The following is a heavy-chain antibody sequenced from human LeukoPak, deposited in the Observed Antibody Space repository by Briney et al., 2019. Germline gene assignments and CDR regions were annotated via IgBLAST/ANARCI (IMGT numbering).Heavy chain of an antibody. CDR3: ERAGARNCSSTSCYWYWFDP. D-gene: IGHD2-2*01. J-gene: IGHJ5*02. CDR2: ISAYNGNT. V-gene: IGHV1-18*01. CDR1: VYTFTSYG. Sequence: ASVKVSCKASVYTFTSYGISWVRQAAGQGREWMGGISAYNGNTNYAQKLQGRVTMTTDTSTSTAYMELRSRRSDSTAVYYCERAGARNCSSTSCYWYWFDPWGQRTLVTVSS.